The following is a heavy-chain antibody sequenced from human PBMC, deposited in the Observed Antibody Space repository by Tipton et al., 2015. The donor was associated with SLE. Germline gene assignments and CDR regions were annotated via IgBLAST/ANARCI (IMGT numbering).Heavy chain of an antibody. Sequence: LRLSCTVSGGSISSYYWSWIRQPPGKGLEWIGRIYTSGSTNYNPSLKSRVTISVDTSKNQFSLKLSSVTAADTAVYYCARERTGTTGDRDYWGQGTLVTVSS. CDR3: ARERTGTTGDRDY. D-gene: IGHD1-1*01. CDR2: IYTSGST. J-gene: IGHJ4*02. CDR1: GGSISSYY. V-gene: IGHV4-4*08.